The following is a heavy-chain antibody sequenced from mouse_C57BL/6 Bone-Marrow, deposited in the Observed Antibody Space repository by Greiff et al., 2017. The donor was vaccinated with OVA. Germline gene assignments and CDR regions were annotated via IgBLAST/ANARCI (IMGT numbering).Heavy chain of an antibody. Sequence: VQLKESGGDLVKPGGSLKLSCAASGFTFSSYGMSWVRQTPDKRLEWVATISSGGSYTYYPDSVKGRFTISRDNAKNTLYLQMSSLKSEDTAMYYCARHLLEKAWFAYWGQGTLVTVSA. D-gene: IGHD2-1*01. J-gene: IGHJ3*01. V-gene: IGHV5-6*01. CDR1: GFTFSSYG. CDR2: ISSGGSYT. CDR3: ARHLLEKAWFAY.